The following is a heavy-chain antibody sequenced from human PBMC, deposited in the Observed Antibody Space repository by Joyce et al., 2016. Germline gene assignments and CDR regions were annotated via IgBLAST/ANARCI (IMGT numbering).Heavy chain of an antibody. J-gene: IGHJ6*02. D-gene: IGHD3-16*01. V-gene: IGHV3-21*01. CDR1: GSTFSSSS. Sequence: QLVESGGGVVKAGGSLRLSCEASGSTFSSSSMSWFRQAPGKGLAWVAAISANSYFIFHAETGRGRFTVSRDNAKKTLYLQMNSLGAEDSAVFYCARGGISYYYAMDVWGQGTTVTVSS. CDR2: ISANSYFI. CDR3: ARGGISYYYAMDV.